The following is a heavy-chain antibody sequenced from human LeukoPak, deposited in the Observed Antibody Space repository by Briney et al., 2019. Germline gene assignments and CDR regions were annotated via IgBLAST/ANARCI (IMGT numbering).Heavy chain of an antibody. CDR2: INSDGSWT. J-gene: IGHJ4*02. CDR3: VSFYETN. D-gene: IGHD2-2*01. Sequence: GGSLRLSCAASGNYWMHWVRQAPGKGLVWVSHINSDGSWTSYADSVKGRFTISKDNAKNTVYLQMNNLRAEDTAVYYCVSFYETNWGRGTLVTVSS. V-gene: IGHV3-74*01. CDR1: GNYW.